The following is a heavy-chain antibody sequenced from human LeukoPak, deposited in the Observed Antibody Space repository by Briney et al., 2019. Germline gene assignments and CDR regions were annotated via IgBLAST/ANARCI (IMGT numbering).Heavy chain of an antibody. CDR3: GGSGWYVGAFDI. J-gene: IGHJ3*02. CDR1: GGSISSSNW. CDR2: IYHSGST. D-gene: IGHD6-19*01. V-gene: IGHV4-4*02. Sequence: SETLSLTCAVSGGSISSSNWWSWVRQPPGKGLEWIGEIYHSGSTNYNPSLKSRVTISVDKSKNQFSLKLSSVTAADTAVYYCGGSGWYVGAFDIWAKGQWSPSLQ.